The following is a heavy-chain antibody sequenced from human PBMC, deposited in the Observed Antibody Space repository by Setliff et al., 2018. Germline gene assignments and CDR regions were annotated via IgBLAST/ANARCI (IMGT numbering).Heavy chain of an antibody. CDR1: GGSISSGGYY. CDR3: ARALGYCSRTSCYADAFDI. Sequence: SETLSLTCTVSGGSISSGGYYWGWIRQPPGKGLEWTGSMYHSGSTYYNPSLKSRVTISVDTSKNQFSLKLNYVTAADTAVYYCARALGYCSRTSCYADAFDIWGQGTMVTVSS. CDR2: MYHSGST. J-gene: IGHJ3*02. D-gene: IGHD2-2*01. V-gene: IGHV4-39*07.